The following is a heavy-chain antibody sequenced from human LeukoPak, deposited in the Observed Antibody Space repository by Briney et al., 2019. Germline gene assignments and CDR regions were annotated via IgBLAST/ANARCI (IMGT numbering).Heavy chain of an antibody. V-gene: IGHV3-23*01. CDR2: ISGGGGTT. D-gene: IGHD5-18*01. Sequence: GGSLRLSCAASGFTFSSYAMSWVRQAPGKGLEWVSGISGGGGTTFYADSVKGRFTISRDNSKNTLYLQMNSLRVEDTAVYYCANANSAYITVDYWGQGTLVTVSS. CDR3: ANANSAYITVDY. J-gene: IGHJ4*02. CDR1: GFTFSSYA.